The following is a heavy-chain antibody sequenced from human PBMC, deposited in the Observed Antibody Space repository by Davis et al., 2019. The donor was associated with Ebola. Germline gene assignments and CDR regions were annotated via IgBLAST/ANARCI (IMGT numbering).Heavy chain of an antibody. D-gene: IGHD3-9*01. V-gene: IGHV1-2*02. CDR2: INPNSGGT. J-gene: IGHJ4*02. CDR3: ARDHYDILTGYESHFDY. CDR1: GYTFTGYY. Sequence: ASVKVSCKASGYTFTGYYMHWVRQAPGQGLEWMGWINPNSGGTNYAQKFQGRVTMTRDTSISTAYMELSRLRSDDTAVYYCARDHYDILTGYESHFDYWGQGTLVTVSS.